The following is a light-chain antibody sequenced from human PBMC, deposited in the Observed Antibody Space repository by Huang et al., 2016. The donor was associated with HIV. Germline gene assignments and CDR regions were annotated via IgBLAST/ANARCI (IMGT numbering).Light chain of an antibody. CDR1: QSVGSN. CDR2: GAS. V-gene: IGKV3-15*01. Sequence: EIVMTQSPATLSVSPGERATLSCRASQSVGSNLAWYQQKPGQAPRLLIYGASTRATGIPAGFSGSGSGTEFTLTISSLQSEDFVIYYCQQYNNWPPITFGQGTRLEIK. J-gene: IGKJ5*01. CDR3: QQYNNWPPIT.